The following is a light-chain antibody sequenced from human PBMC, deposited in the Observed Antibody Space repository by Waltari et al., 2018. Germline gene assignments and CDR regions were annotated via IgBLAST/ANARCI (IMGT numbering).Light chain of an antibody. Sequence: QSALTQPASVSGSPGQSITISCTGTSNAVGGYNFFSWYQHRPGTAPQLIIYDVIKRPSGVSNRFSGSKSGNTASLTISGLQADDEADYYCCSYTGSSTLVLFGGGTKLTVL. CDR1: SNAVGGYNF. CDR2: DVI. CDR3: CSYTGSSTLVL. V-gene: IGLV2-14*03. J-gene: IGLJ2*01.